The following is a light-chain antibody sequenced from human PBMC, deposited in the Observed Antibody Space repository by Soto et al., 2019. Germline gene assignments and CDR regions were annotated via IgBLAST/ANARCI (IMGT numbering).Light chain of an antibody. CDR2: GAS. J-gene: IGKJ2*01. Sequence: ESVLTQSPGTLSLSPGERATLSCRASQSVSRYYLAWYQQKPGQAPRLLIYGASNRATGIPDRFSGSGSGTDFTLTISRLEPEDFAVYYCQQYGSSPPYTFGQGTKLEIK. CDR3: QQYGSSPPYT. V-gene: IGKV3-20*01. CDR1: QSVSRYY.